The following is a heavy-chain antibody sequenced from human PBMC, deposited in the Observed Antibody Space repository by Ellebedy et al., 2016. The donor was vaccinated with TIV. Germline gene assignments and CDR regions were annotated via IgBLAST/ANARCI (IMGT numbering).Heavy chain of an antibody. V-gene: IGHV3-9*01. Sequence: SLKISXAASGFTFSSYGMHWVRQAPGKGLEWVSGISWNSGSIGYADSVKGRFTISRDNAKNSLYLQMNSLRAEDTALYYCAKDFGHDYSNYFDYWGQGTLVTVSS. J-gene: IGHJ4*02. CDR3: AKDFGHDYSNYFDY. CDR2: ISWNSGSI. CDR1: GFTFSSYG. D-gene: IGHD4-11*01.